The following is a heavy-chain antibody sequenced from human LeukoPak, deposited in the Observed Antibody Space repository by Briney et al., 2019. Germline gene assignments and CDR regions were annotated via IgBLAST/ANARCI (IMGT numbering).Heavy chain of an antibody. Sequence: ASVKVSCKASGYTFTSYYMHWVRQATGQGLEWMGWMNPNSGNTGYAQKFQGRVTITRNTSISTAYMELSSLRSEDTAVYYCARGYSGSYFSDAFDIWGQGTMVTVSS. CDR1: GYTFTSYY. V-gene: IGHV1-8*03. J-gene: IGHJ3*02. CDR3: ARGYSGSYFSDAFDI. CDR2: MNPNSGNT. D-gene: IGHD1-26*01.